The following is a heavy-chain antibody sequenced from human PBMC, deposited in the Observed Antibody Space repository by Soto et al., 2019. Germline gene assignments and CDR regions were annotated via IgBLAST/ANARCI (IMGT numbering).Heavy chain of an antibody. CDR3: IQSLFFFFQAEDGIRDIFPVSAFLLNRSSDL. J-gene: IGHJ2*01. Sequence: GWIHQPPGKAIEWLALIYWDDDKRYSPSLRSRLTITKDTSKNQVVLTMTNMDPVDTATYYCIQSLFFFFQAEDGIRDIFPVSAFLLNRSSDL. CDR2: IYWDDDK. V-gene: IGHV2-5*02. D-gene: IGHD2-15*01.